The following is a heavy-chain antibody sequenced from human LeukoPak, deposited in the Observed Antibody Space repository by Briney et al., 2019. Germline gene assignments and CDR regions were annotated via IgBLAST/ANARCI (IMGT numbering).Heavy chain of an antibody. CDR1: GGSISSSSYY. CDR2: IYYSGST. V-gene: IGHV4-39*07. Sequence: PSETLSLTCTVSGGSISSSSYYWGWIRQPPGKGLEWIGSIYYSGSTYYNPSLKSRVTISVDTSKNQFSLKLSSVTAADTAAYYCARADQDKVGVYAFDIWGQGTMVTVSS. J-gene: IGHJ3*02. D-gene: IGHD5-12*01. CDR3: ARADQDKVGVYAFDI.